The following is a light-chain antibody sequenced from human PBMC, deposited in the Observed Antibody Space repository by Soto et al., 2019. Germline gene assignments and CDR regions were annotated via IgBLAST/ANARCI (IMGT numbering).Light chain of an antibody. CDR3: QQRSNWPRST. CDR2: DAS. V-gene: IGKV3-11*01. CDR1: QSVSSY. Sequence: EIVVTQSPATVSLSPGERATLSCRASQSVSSYLAWYQQKPGQAPRLLIYDASNRATGIPARFSGSGSGTDFTLTISSLEPEDFAVYYCQQRSNWPRSTFGQGTRLEIK. J-gene: IGKJ5*01.